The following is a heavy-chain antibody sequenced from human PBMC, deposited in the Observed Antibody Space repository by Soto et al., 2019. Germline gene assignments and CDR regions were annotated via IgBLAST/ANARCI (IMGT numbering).Heavy chain of an antibody. V-gene: IGHV3-30-3*01. Sequence: QVQLVESGGGVVQPGRSLRLSCAASGFTFSSYAMHWVRQAPGKGLEWVAVISYDGSNKYYANSVKGRFTISRDNSKNTMYLQMNSLRAEATAVYYCASGPSLEMATISSDYYGMDVWGQGTTVTVSS. D-gene: IGHD5-12*01. CDR3: ASGPSLEMATISSDYYGMDV. CDR2: ISYDGSNK. CDR1: GFTFSSYA. J-gene: IGHJ6*02.